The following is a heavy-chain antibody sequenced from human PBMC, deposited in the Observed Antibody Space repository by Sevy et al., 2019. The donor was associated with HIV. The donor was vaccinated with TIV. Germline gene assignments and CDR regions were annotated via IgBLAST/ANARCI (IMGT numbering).Heavy chain of an antibody. V-gene: IGHV3-74*01. J-gene: IGHJ4*02. CDR2: GNSDGSST. Sequence: GGSLRLSCAASGFTFSSYWMHWVRQAPGKGLVWVSRGNSDGSSTSYAESVKGRFTISRDNAKNTLYLQMNSLVAENTAEYYCPRGAAAGTFDYWGQGTLVTVSS. D-gene: IGHD6-13*01. CDR1: GFTFSSYW. CDR3: PRGAAAGTFDY.